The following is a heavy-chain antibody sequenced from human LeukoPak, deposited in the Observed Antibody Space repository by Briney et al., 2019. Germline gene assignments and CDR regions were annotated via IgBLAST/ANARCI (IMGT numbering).Heavy chain of an antibody. Sequence: PGGSLRLSCAASGFTFSSYWMSWVRQAPGKGLEWVSNIKQDGSEKYYVDSVKGRFTISRDNAKNSRYLQMNSLRAGDTAVYYCARELYCSSASCYTGYFPHWRQRTQATVCS. CDR1: GFTFSSYW. CDR2: IKQDGSEK. V-gene: IGHV3-7*01. J-gene: IGHJ1*01. D-gene: IGHD2-2*02. CDR3: ARELYCSSASCYTGYFPH.